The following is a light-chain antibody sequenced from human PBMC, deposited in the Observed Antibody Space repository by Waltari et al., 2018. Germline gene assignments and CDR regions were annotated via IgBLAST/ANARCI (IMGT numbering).Light chain of an antibody. CDR2: DVS. CDR1: QNVNNY. V-gene: IGKV3-11*01. CDR3: QQRSTWPLT. Sequence: DIVLTQSPATLSLSPGTIATLSCRASQNVNNYLAWFQQKPGQAPRLLIYDVSTRATGIPSRFTGSGSRTDFTLSISSVEPEDVAVYYCQQRSTWPLTFGGGTQVEIK. J-gene: IGKJ4*01.